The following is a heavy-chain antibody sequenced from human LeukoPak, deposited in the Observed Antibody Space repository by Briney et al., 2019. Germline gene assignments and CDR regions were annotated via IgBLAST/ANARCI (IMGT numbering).Heavy chain of an antibody. V-gene: IGHV3-21*01. CDR1: GFTFSSYS. CDR2: ISSSISNI. J-gene: IGHJ4*02. CDR3: ARGLPYFDY. Sequence: PGGSLRLSCTASGFTFSSYSMNWVRQAPGKGLEWVSSISSSISNIYYADSVKGRFTISRDNANNSLFLQMNSLRAEDTAVYYCARGLPYFDYWGQGTPVTVSS.